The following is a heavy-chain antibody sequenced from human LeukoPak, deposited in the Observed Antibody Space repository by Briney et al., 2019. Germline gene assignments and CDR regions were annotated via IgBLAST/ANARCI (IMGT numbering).Heavy chain of an antibody. CDR1: GYTFTGYF. D-gene: IGHD3-10*01. J-gene: IGHJ4*02. CDR2: INPNSGGT. Sequence: ASVKVSCTASGYTFTGYFMHWVRQAPGQGLEWMGWINPNSGGTNYAQKFQGRVTMTRDTSISTAYMELSRLRSDDTAVYYCARRSAPNYNDYWGQGTLVTVSS. V-gene: IGHV1-2*02. CDR3: ARRSAPNYNDY.